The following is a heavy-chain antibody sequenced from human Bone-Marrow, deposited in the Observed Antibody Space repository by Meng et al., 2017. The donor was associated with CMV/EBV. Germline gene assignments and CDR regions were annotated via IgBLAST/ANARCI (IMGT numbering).Heavy chain of an antibody. CDR1: GYPFTSYY. Sequence: SGYPFTSYYRRCVRQAAGQGLEWMGIINPSGGSTSYAQKFQGRVTMTRDTSTSTVYMELSSLRSEDTAVYYCAGAAWVLWFGELFDYWGQGTLVTVSS. J-gene: IGHJ4*02. CDR3: AGAAWVLWFGELFDY. V-gene: IGHV1-46*01. CDR2: INPSGGST. D-gene: IGHD3-10*01.